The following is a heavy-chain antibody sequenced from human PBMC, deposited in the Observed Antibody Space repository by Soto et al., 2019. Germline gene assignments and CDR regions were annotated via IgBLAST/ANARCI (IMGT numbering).Heavy chain of an antibody. J-gene: IGHJ3*02. CDR1: RDSVSSNSAA. Sequence: ETLSLTCSISRDSVSSNSAAWNWIRQSPSRGLEWLGRTYYRSKWYNDYAVSVKSRITINPDTSKNQFSLQLNSVTPEDTAVNYCASFDLVWLSARAFDIPGQTTVLTV. D-gene: IGHD3-9*01. V-gene: IGHV6-1*01. CDR3: ASFDLVWLSARAFDI. CDR2: TYYRSKWYN.